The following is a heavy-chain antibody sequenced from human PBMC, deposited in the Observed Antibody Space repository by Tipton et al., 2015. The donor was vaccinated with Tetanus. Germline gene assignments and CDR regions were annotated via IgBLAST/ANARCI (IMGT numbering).Heavy chain of an antibody. CDR1: GGSVSNASYF. J-gene: IGHJ4*02. CDR2: INYSGST. Sequence: LRLSCTVSGGSVSNASYFWGWIRQSPEKGLEWIGFINYSGSTYYNPSLKSRVTMSVDTSKNQFSLRLRSVTAADTAVFYCAGLYYYDSASYPLYWGQGTLVTVSS. D-gene: IGHD3-10*01. CDR3: AGLYYYDSASYPLY. V-gene: IGHV4-39*01.